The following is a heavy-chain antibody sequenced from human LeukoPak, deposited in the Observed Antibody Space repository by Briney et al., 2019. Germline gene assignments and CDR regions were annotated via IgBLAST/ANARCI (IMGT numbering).Heavy chain of an antibody. V-gene: IGHV3-30-3*01. J-gene: IGHJ6*02. D-gene: IGHD2-2*01. CDR2: ISYDGSNN. CDR1: GFTFGSYA. CDR3: ARAEGIVVVPAAPNPYGMDV. Sequence: GRSLRLSCAASGFTFGSYAMHWVRQAPGKGLEWVAVISYDGSNNYYADSVKGRFTISRDNSKNTLYLQMNSLRAEDTAVYYCARAEGIVVVPAAPNPYGMDVWGQGTTVTVSS.